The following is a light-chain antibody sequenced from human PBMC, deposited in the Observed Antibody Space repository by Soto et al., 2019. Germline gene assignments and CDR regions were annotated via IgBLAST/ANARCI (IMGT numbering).Light chain of an antibody. CDR3: SSYTSSSTLLYV. Sequence: QSALTQPASVSGSPGQSITISCTGTSSDVGGYNYVSWYQQHPGKAPKPMIYDVSNRPSGVSNRVSGSKSGNTASLTISGLQAEDEADYYCSSYTSSSTLLYVFGTGTKVTVL. CDR2: DVS. CDR1: SSDVGGYNY. V-gene: IGLV2-14*01. J-gene: IGLJ1*01.